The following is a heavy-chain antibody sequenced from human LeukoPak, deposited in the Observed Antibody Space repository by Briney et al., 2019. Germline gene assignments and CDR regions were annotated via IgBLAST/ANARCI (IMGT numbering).Heavy chain of an antibody. CDR3: ARDDDYNPLVH. CDR1: GYTFTSNG. CDR2: ISTNNGDT. D-gene: IGHD4/OR15-4a*01. V-gene: IGHV1-18*01. Sequence: ASVKVSCKASGYTFTSNGISWVRQAPGQGLEWMGWISTNNGDTKYGKKFQGRVIMTTDTSTSTAYMEVRSLRPDDTAVYYCARDDDYNPLVHWGQGTLVTVSS. J-gene: IGHJ4*02.